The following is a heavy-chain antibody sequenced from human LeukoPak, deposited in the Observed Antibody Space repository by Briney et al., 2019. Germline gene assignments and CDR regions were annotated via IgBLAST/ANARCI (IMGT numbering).Heavy chain of an antibody. CDR2: FDPEDGET. CDR3: ATDRDSRWLQTRDAFDI. Sequence: ASVKVSCKVSGYTLTEFSMHWVRQAPGKGLEWMGGFDPEDGETIYAQKFQGRVTMTEDTSTDTAYMELSSLRSEDTAVYYCATDRDSRWLQTRDAFDIWGRGTMVTVSS. D-gene: IGHD5-24*01. V-gene: IGHV1-24*01. J-gene: IGHJ3*02. CDR1: GYTLTEFS.